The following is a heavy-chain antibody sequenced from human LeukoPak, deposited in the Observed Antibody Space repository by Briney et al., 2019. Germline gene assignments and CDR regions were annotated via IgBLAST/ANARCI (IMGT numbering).Heavy chain of an antibody. CDR1: GFTFSSYE. J-gene: IGHJ4*02. D-gene: IGHD3-16*01. Sequence: GGSLRLSCAASGFTFSSYEMSWVRQAPGRGLEWVSYISSSGTTIYYADSVKGRFTISRDNAKKSLYLQMSSLRAEDTAIDYCARAYGGFLDYWGQGNLVTVSS. CDR3: ARAYGGFLDY. CDR2: ISSSGTTI. V-gene: IGHV3-48*03.